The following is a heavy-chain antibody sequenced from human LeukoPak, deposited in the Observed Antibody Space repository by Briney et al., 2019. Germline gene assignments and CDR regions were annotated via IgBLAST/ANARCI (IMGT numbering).Heavy chain of an antibody. V-gene: IGHV4-39*01. CDR1: GGSISTSSYY. J-gene: IGHJ4*02. Sequence: SETLSLTCTVSGGSISTSSYYWGWIRQPPGKGLEWIGTIYYSGSTYYNPSLKSRVTISVDTSKNQFSLKLRSVTAADTAVYYCARGQPNYYASSGYLDYWGQGTLVTVSS. CDR2: IYYSGST. D-gene: IGHD3-22*01. CDR3: ARGQPNYYASSGYLDY.